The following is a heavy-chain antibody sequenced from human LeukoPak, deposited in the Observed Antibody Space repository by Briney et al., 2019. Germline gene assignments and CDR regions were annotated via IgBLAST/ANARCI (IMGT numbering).Heavy chain of an antibody. J-gene: IGHJ4*02. CDR2: ISGSGGST. Sequence: GGSLRLSCAASGFTFSSYAMSWVRPAPGKGVEWVSAISGSGGSTYYADSVKGRFIISRDNSKNTLYLQMNSLRAEDTAVYYCAKDYRGYYYDSSGYYHGGFDYWGQGTLVTVSS. D-gene: IGHD3-22*01. CDR1: GFTFSSYA. CDR3: AKDYRGYYYDSSGYYHGGFDY. V-gene: IGHV3-23*01.